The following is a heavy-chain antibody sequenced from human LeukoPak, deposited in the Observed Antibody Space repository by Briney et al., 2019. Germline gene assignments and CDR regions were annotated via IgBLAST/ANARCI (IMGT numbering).Heavy chain of an antibody. V-gene: IGHV4-4*02. CDR1: GGSVSRSNW. CDR3: ARDRYVEHAFDI. Sequence: SETLSLTCAVSGGSVSRSNWWNWVRQPPGKGLEWIGEIHHSGSTNYNPSLKSRVTMSVDKSKNQFSLKLSSVTAADTAVYYCARDRYVEHAFDIWGQGTMVTVSS. CDR2: IHHSGST. J-gene: IGHJ3*02. D-gene: IGHD3-16*01.